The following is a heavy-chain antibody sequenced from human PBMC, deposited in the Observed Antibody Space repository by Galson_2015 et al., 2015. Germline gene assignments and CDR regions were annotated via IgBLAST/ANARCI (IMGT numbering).Heavy chain of an antibody. J-gene: IGHJ3*02. CDR1: GFTFSSYG. Sequence: SLRLSCAASGFTFSSYGMHWVRQAPGKGLEWVAVIWYDGSNKYYADSVKGRFTISRDNSKNTLYLQMNSLRAEDTAVYYCTFWSGSSGWSLGAFDIWGQGTMVTVSS. D-gene: IGHD6-19*01. CDR3: TFWSGSSGWSLGAFDI. V-gene: IGHV3-33*01. CDR2: IWYDGSNK.